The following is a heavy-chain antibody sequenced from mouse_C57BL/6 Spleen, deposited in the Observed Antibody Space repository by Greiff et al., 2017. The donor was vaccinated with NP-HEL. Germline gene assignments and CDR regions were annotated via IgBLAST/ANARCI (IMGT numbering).Heavy chain of an antibody. J-gene: IGHJ4*01. D-gene: IGHD2-1*01. CDR1: GFTFSDYG. V-gene: IGHV5-17*01. Sequence: DVMLVESGGGLVKPGGSLKLSCAASGFTFSDYGMHWVRQAPEKGLEWVAYISSGSSTIYYADTVKGRFTISRDNAKNTLFLQMTSLRSEDTAMYYCARGAPLLFYARDYWGQGTSVTVSS. CDR2: ISSGSSTI. CDR3: ARGAPLLFYARDY.